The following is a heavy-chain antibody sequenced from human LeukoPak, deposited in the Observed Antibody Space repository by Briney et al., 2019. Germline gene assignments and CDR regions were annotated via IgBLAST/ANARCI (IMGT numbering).Heavy chain of an antibody. CDR1: GFTFGSYA. J-gene: IGHJ4*02. V-gene: IGHV3-23*01. D-gene: IGHD6-19*01. CDR3: AKTTARYSSDPYPGWPLDY. Sequence: GGSLRLSRAASGFTFGSYAMYWVRHAPGKGLEWVSGFSCSGGSTFHADSVKGRFTISRDHSENTVFSQMKRLIADDTAVYYCAKTTARYSSDPYPGWPLDYWGQGTLVTVSS. CDR2: FSCSGGST.